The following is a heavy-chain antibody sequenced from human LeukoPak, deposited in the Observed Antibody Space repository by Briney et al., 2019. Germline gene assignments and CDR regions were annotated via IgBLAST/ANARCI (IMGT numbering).Heavy chain of an antibody. CDR3: ALTHPKKIGYYGSGSEYNWFDP. D-gene: IGHD3-10*01. Sequence: ASVKVSCTASGGTFSSYAISWVRQAPGQGLEWMGGIIPIFGTANYAQKFQGRVTITADESTSTAYMELSSLRSEDTAVYYCALTHPKKIGYYGSGSEYNWFDPWGQGTLVTVSS. CDR2: IIPIFGTA. V-gene: IGHV1-69*01. J-gene: IGHJ5*02. CDR1: GGTFSSYA.